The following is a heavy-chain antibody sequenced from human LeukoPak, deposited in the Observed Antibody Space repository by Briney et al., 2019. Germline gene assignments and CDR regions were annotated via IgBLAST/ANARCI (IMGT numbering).Heavy chain of an antibody. V-gene: IGHV3-48*01. CDR2: ISSGSSTM. D-gene: IGHD5-24*01. J-gene: IGHJ6*02. CDR1: GFTFSPYS. Sequence: GGSLRLSCAASGFTFSPYSLNWVRQAPGKGLEWVSYISSGSSTMYYADSVKGRFTISRDNAKNSLYLQMNSLRVEDTAVYYCARDGQFYGMDVWGRGTTVTVSS. CDR3: ARDGQFYGMDV.